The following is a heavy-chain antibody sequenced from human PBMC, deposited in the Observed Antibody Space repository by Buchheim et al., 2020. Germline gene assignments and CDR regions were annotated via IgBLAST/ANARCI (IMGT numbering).Heavy chain of an antibody. J-gene: IGHJ5*02. V-gene: IGHV3-23*01. CDR2: ISGSGDST. CDR1: GFTFSNYA. D-gene: IGHD2-8*01. CDR3: AKDTNGVIYNWFDP. Sequence: EVQLLESGGGLVQPGGSLRLSCTASGFTFSNYAMSWVRQAPGKGLEWVSAISGSGDSTFYADSVKGRFTISRDNSKNRLYMQMNSLRAEDTAVYYCAKDTNGVIYNWFDPWGQGTL.